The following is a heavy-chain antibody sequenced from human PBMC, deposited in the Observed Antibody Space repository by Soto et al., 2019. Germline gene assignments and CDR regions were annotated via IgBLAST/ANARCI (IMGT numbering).Heavy chain of an antibody. Sequence: VSLILSCAASGFTFSSYAMSWVRQAPGKGLEWVSAISGSGGSKYYAYSVKGLFTISRDNSKNTLCLQMTSLRAEATAEYYCAKDLIYYCGGDGHPGHYAFDIWGQGTMVTVSS. CDR2: ISGSGGSK. V-gene: IGHV3-23*01. J-gene: IGHJ3*02. CDR3: AKDLIYYCGGDGHPGHYAFDI. CDR1: GFTFSSYA. D-gene: IGHD2-21*02.